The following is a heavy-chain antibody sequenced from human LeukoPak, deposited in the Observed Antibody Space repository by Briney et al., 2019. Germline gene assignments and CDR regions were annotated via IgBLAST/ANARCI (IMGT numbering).Heavy chain of an antibody. J-gene: IGHJ5*02. CDR3: ARRVVVPAAKLNWFDP. D-gene: IGHD2-2*01. CDR2: INHSGST. Sequence: ASETLSLTCAVYGGSFSGYYWSWIRQPPGKGLEWIGEINHSGSTNYNPSLKSRVTISVDTSKNQFSLKLSSVTAADTAVYYCARRVVVPAAKLNWFDPWGQGTLVTVSS. CDR1: GGSFSGYY. V-gene: IGHV4-34*01.